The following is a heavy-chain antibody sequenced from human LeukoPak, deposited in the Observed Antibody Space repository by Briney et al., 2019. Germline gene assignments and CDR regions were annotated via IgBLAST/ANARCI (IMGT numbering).Heavy chain of an antibody. Sequence: GASVKVSCKASGGTFSSYAISWVRQAPGQGLEWMGRIIPILGIANDAQKFQGRVTITADKSTSTAYMELSSLRSEDTAVYYCARERGAARPEDYWGQGPLVTVSS. V-gene: IGHV1-69*04. CDR3: ARERGAARPEDY. CDR2: IIPILGIA. J-gene: IGHJ4*02. CDR1: GGTFSSYA. D-gene: IGHD6-6*01.